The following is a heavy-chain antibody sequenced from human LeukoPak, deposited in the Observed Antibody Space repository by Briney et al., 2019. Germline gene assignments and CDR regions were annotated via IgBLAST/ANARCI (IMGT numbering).Heavy chain of an antibody. J-gene: IGHJ4*02. CDR1: GFTFSSYS. Sequence: GGFLRLSCAASGFTFSSYSMNWVRQAPGKGLEWVSAMSGSGGSTYYADSVKGRFTISRDNSKNTLYLQMNSLRAEDTAVYYCAKGDTTWELPHDYWGQGTLVTVSS. CDR2: MSGSGGST. V-gene: IGHV3-23*01. D-gene: IGHD1-26*01. CDR3: AKGDTTWELPHDY.